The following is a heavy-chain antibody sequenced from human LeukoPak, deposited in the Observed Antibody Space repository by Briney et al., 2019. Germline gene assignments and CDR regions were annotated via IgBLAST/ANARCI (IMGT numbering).Heavy chain of an antibody. CDR1: GGSISSYY. Sequence: PSETLSLTCTVSGGSISSYYWSWIRQPPGKGLEWIGYIYYSGSTNYNPSLKSRVTISVDTSKNQFSLKLSSVTAADTAVYYCARDRGVSYDSSGYPQDAFDIWGQGTMVTVSS. V-gene: IGHV4-59*01. J-gene: IGHJ3*02. CDR2: IYYSGST. CDR3: ARDRGVSYDSSGYPQDAFDI. D-gene: IGHD3-22*01.